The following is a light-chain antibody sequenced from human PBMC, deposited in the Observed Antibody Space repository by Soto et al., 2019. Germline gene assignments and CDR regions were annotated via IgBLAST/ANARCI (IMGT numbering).Light chain of an antibody. J-gene: IGLJ1*01. CDR2: EVS. CDR3: CSYAGSSTLDYV. V-gene: IGLV2-23*02. Sequence: QSVPTQPASVSGSPGQSITISCTGTSSDVGSYNLVSWYQQHPGKAPKLMIYEVSKRPSGVSNRFSGSKSGNTASLTISGLQAEDEADYYCCSYAGSSTLDYVFGTGTKVTVL. CDR1: SSDVGSYNL.